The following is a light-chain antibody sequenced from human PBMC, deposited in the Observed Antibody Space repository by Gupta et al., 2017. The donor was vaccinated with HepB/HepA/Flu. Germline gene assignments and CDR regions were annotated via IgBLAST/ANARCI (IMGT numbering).Light chain of an antibody. CDR1: QDITNY. Sequence: DIQMTQSPSSLSASIGDRATITCQASQDITNYLSWYQQKPGKAPKLLIYDASNLETGVPPRFSGSGSGTDFTFTISSLQPEDIATYYCQQYNHLPFTFGPGTKVDF. J-gene: IGKJ3*01. CDR3: QQYNHLPFT. V-gene: IGKV1-33*01. CDR2: DAS.